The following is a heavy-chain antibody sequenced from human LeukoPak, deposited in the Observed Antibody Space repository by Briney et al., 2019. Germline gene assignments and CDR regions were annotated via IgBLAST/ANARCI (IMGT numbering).Heavy chain of an antibody. J-gene: IGHJ4*02. CDR2: IKQDGSDK. CDR1: RFTFSTSW. V-gene: IGHV3-7*01. D-gene: IGHD3-22*01. CDR3: ARGDYFDRRFDF. Sequence: GGSLRLSCAASRFTFSTSWMNWVRQAPGKGLDWVADIKQDGSDKYYVDSVKGRFTVSRDNAKNSLYLQMNSLRAEDTAVYYCARGDYFDRRFDFWGQGTLVTVSS.